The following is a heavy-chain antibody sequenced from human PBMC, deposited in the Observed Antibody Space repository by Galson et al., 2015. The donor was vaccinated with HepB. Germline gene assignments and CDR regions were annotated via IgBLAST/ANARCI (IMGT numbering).Heavy chain of an antibody. CDR1: GFAFSSYS. D-gene: IGHD3-10*01. J-gene: IGHJ4*02. CDR3: ARGFGSFFDS. Sequence: SLRLSCAASGFAFSSYSINWVRQAPGKGLEWVSYISSSGTATNYADSVKGRFTISRDNAKNSLYLQVNSLRDEDTAVYYCARGFGSFFDSWGQGTLVTVSS. V-gene: IGHV3-48*02. CDR2: ISSSGTAT.